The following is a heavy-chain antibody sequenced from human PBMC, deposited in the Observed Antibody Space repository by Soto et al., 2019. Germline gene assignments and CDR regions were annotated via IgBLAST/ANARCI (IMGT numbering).Heavy chain of an antibody. J-gene: IGHJ6*03. Sequence: QVQLQESGPGLVNSSGTLSLTCTASGASMSGHYWSWIPLPPGRGLEWIAYIHSSGNSNSIPSLIIRVTISADTSKNTYSLRLRSVTDADTDMYYGARHKGVLRAPYKLYYYMDVRGKETRVPVSS. CDR3: ARHKGVLRAPYKLYYYMDV. CDR2: IHSSGNS. V-gene: IGHV4-59*08. D-gene: IGHD2-8*01. CDR1: GASMSGHY.